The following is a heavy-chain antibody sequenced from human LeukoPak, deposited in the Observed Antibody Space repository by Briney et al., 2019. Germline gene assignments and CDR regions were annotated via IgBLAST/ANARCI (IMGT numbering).Heavy chain of an antibody. D-gene: IGHD4-23*01. Sequence: SETLSLTCTVSGGSISSYYWSWIRQPPGKGLGWIGYIYYSGSTNYNPSLKSRVTISVDTSKNQFSLKLSSVTAADTAVYYCARAEVGLYGGNTHFDYWGQGTLVTVSS. V-gene: IGHV4-59*01. CDR1: GGSISSYY. J-gene: IGHJ4*02. CDR3: ARAEVGLYGGNTHFDY. CDR2: IYYSGST.